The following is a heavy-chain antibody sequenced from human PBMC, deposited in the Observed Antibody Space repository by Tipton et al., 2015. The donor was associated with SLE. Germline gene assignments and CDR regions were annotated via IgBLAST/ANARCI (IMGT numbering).Heavy chain of an antibody. CDR1: GGSISSYY. D-gene: IGHD3-22*01. CDR3: ARLSYDSSGYYPDWFDH. V-gene: IGHV4-59*12. CDR2: IYYSGST. J-gene: IGHJ5*02. Sequence: TLSLTYTVSGGSISSYYWSWIRQPPGMGLGWIGYIYYSGSTNYNPSLKSRVTISVDTSKNQFSLKLSSVTAADTAVYYCARLSYDSSGYYPDWFDHWGQGTLVTVSS.